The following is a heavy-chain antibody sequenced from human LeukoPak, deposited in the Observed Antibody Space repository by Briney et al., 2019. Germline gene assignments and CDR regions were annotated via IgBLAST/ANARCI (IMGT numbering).Heavy chain of an antibody. D-gene: IGHD3-3*01. J-gene: IGHJ3*02. V-gene: IGHV1-8*03. CDR2: MNPNSGNT. CDR3: ARAADFWSGYYPVKAFDI. CDR1: GYTFTSYD. Sequence: ASVKVSCKASGYTFTSYDINWVRQATGQGLEWMGWMNPNSGNTGYAQKFQGRVTITRNTSISTAYMELSSLRSEDTAVYYCARAADFWSGYYPVKAFDIWGQGTMVTVSS.